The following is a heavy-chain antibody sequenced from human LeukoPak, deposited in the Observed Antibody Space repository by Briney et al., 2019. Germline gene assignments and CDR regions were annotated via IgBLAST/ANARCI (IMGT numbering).Heavy chain of an antibody. V-gene: IGHV3-64D*06. Sequence: GGSLRLSCSASGFVFSIYTMYWVRQAPGKGPEYVSTISGSGNGGSIYYADSVKGRFTISRDDSKSILYLQMNGLRSEDTAVYYCVKDFGRVRGTPDSWGQGTPVTVSS. CDR2: ISGSGNGGSI. CDR1: GFVFSIYT. D-gene: IGHD3-16*01. J-gene: IGHJ4*02. CDR3: VKDFGRVRGTPDS.